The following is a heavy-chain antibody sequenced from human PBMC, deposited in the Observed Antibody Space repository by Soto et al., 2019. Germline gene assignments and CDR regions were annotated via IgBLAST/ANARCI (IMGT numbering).Heavy chain of an antibody. CDR1: GFSLTTNEMS. D-gene: IGHD2-15*01. V-gene: IGHV2-5*02. Sequence: QITLKESGPTLVKPTQTLTLTCTFSGFSLTTNEMSVGWIRQTPGKALEWLALIYWDDDKRYSPSLKSRLTITKDTSKNQVVLTMTNMDPVDTDTYYCVHRRGSGASCYCFDYWGQGTLVTVSS. J-gene: IGHJ4*02. CDR2: IYWDDDK. CDR3: VHRRGSGASCYCFDY.